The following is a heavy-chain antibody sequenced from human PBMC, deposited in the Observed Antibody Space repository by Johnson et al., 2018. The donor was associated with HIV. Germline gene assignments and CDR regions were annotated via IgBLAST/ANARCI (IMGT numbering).Heavy chain of an antibody. Sequence: VQLVESGGGVVRPGGSLRLSCAASGFTFDDYGMSWVRQAPGKGLEWVSGISWNSGSIGYADSVKGRFTISRDNSKNTLYLQMNSLRAEDTAVYYCAKDLRWEDAFDIWGQGTMVTVSS. CDR3: AKDLRWEDAFDI. CDR2: ISWNSGSI. J-gene: IGHJ3*02. D-gene: IGHD1-26*01. V-gene: IGHV3-20*04. CDR1: GFTFDDYG.